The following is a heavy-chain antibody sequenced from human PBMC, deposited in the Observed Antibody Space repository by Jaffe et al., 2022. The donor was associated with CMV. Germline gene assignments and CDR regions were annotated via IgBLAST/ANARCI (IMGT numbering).Heavy chain of an antibody. CDR1: GFTFSSYA. D-gene: IGHD1-1*01. CDR3: AKVLDPHKDYYYYYGMDV. Sequence: EVQLLESGGGLVQPGGSLRLSCAASGFTFSSYAMSWVRQAPGKGLEWVSAISGSGGSTYYADSVKGRFTISRDNSKNTLYLQMNSLRAEDTAVYYCAKVLDPHKDYYYYYGMDVWGQGTTVTVSS. CDR2: ISGSGGST. J-gene: IGHJ6*02. V-gene: IGHV3-23*01.